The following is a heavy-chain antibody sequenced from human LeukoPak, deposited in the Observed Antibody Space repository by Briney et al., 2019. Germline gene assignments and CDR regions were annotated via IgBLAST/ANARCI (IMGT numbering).Heavy chain of an antibody. CDR1: GYTFTSYD. D-gene: IGHD3-16*02. CDR2: INPSGGST. CDR3: ARGSPREGVIVTGYFDY. Sequence: ASVKVSCKASGYTFTSYDINWVRQVPGQGLEWMGIINPSGGSTSYAQKFQGRVTMTRDMSTSTVYMELSSLRSEDTAVYYCARGSPREGVIVTGYFDYWGQGTLVTVSS. V-gene: IGHV1-46*01. J-gene: IGHJ4*02.